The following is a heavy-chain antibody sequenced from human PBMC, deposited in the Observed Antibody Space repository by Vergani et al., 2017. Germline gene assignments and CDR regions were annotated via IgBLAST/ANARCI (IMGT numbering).Heavy chain of an antibody. D-gene: IGHD4-11*01. CDR1: GFTFTNFA. V-gene: IGHV3-21*01. CDR2: LNKNNYYI. Sequence: EVQLLESGGNLVQPGGSLRLSCAASGFTFTNFAMTWVRQAPGEGLEWVSSLNKNNYYIYYADSVKGRFTISRDNAKNSLFLQMSSLKVEDTGVYYCAREMSNEGFDYWGQGTRVTVS. J-gene: IGHJ4*02. CDR3: AREMSNEGFDY.